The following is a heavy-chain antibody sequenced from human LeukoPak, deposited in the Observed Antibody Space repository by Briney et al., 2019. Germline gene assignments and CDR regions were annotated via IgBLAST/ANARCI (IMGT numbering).Heavy chain of an antibody. V-gene: IGHV4-31*03. J-gene: IGHJ4*02. CDR2: IYYSGST. Sequence: SETLSLTCTVSGGSISSGGHYWSWIRQHPGKGLEWIGYIYYSGSTYYNPSLKSRVTISVDTSKNQFSLKLSSVTAADTAVYYCARTTTVTSELDYWGQGTLVTVSS. D-gene: IGHD4-17*01. CDR1: GGSISSGGHY. CDR3: ARTTTVTSELDY.